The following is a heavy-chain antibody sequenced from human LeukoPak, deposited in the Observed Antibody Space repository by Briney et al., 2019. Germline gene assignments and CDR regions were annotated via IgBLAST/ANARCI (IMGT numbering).Heavy chain of an antibody. Sequence: GGPLRLSCAASGFTFSSYSMNWVRQAPGKGLEWVSSISSSSSYIYYADSVKGRFTISRDNAKNSLYLQMNSLRAEDTAVYYCASPRGVGATTPTDYWGQGTLVTVSS. CDR2: ISSSSSYI. V-gene: IGHV3-21*01. D-gene: IGHD1-26*01. CDR3: ASPRGVGATTPTDY. CDR1: GFTFSSYS. J-gene: IGHJ4*02.